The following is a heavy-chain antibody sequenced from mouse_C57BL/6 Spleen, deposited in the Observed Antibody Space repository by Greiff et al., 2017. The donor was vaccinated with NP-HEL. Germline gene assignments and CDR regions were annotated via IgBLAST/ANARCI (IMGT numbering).Heavy chain of an antibody. CDR3: ATGEGDY. D-gene: IGHD4-1*01. CDR2: INPGSGGT. Sequence: QVQLQQSGAELVRPPPSAQVYFPSSFSSFPPSFLSFFPPLPLHGLEWIGVINPGSGGTNYNEKFKGKATLTADKSSSTAYMQLSSLTAEDSAVYFCATGEGDYWGQGTTLTVSS. J-gene: IGHJ2*01. CDR1: FSSFPPSF. V-gene: IGHV1-54*01.